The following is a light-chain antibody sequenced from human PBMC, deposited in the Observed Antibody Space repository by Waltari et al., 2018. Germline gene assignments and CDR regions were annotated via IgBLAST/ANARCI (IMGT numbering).Light chain of an antibody. Sequence: QSALTQPASVSGSPGQSITISCTGTSGDIGDFDFVSWYQQYPGKAPKSIIYEVTKRPSGVSNRFSGSKSGKTASLTISGLQAEDEAHYYCCSYAGDSTWVFGGGTKLTVL. V-gene: IGLV2-23*02. CDR3: CSYAGDSTWV. CDR2: EVT. CDR1: SGDIGDFDF. J-gene: IGLJ3*02.